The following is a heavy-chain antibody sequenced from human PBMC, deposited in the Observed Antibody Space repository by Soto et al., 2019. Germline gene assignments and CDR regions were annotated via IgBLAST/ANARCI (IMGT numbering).Heavy chain of an antibody. CDR3: ARSCSGGSCHSAY. Sequence: ASVKVSCKASGYAFTNYGINWVRQAPGQGLEWMGWISPFTGDTHYTQSLQGRITMTTDTSTSTAYMELRSLRSADTAVYYCARSCSGGSCHSAYWGQGTLVTVSS. J-gene: IGHJ4*02. CDR2: ISPFTGDT. CDR1: GYAFTNYG. V-gene: IGHV1-18*04. D-gene: IGHD2-15*01.